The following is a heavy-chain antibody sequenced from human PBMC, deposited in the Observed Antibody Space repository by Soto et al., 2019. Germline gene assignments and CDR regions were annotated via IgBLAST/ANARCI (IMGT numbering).Heavy chain of an antibody. D-gene: IGHD3-10*01. CDR2: ISGSGGST. J-gene: IGHJ4*02. V-gene: IGHV3-23*01. CDR1: GFTFSSYA. Sequence: GESLKISCAASGFTFSSYAMSWVRQAPGKGLEWVSAISGSGGSTYYADSVKGRFTISRDNSKNTLYLQMNSLRAEDTAVYYCAKGLWFGETTWTDWGQGTLVTVSS. CDR3: AKGLWFGETTWTD.